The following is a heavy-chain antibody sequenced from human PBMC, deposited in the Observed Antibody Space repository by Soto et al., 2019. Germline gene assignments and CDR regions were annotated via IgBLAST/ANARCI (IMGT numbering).Heavy chain of an antibody. D-gene: IGHD1-26*01. CDR1: GYAYSVYR. V-gene: IGHV1-18*01. Sequence: NLDWRGVGYAYSVYRTRWARNKPGQGFEWMGWISAYNGNRNYAQKLQGRVTMTTDTSTSTAYMELRSLRSDDTAVYYCARMGIVGDPRDYYGMDVSGQGTTVSESS. CDR3: ARMGIVGDPRDYYGMDV. J-gene: IGHJ6*02. CDR2: ISAYNGNR.